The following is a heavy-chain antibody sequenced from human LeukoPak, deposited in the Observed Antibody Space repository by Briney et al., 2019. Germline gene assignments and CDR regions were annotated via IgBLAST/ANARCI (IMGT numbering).Heavy chain of an antibody. CDR1: GFTFSSYG. CDR2: ISSSSSYI. Sequence: PGRSLRLSCAASGFTFSSYGMHWVRQAPGKGLEWVSSISSSSSYIYYADSVKGRFTISRDNAKNSLYLQMNSLRAEDTAVYYCATHYCSSTSCYEDYYYGMDVWGQGTTVTVSS. V-gene: IGHV3-21*01. CDR3: ATHYCSSTSCYEDYYYGMDV. D-gene: IGHD2-2*01. J-gene: IGHJ6*02.